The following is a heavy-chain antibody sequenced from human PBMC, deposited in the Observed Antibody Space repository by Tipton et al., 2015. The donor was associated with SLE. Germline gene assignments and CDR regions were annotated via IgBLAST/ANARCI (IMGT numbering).Heavy chain of an antibody. Sequence: TLSLTCTVSGGSISSHYWSWIWQPPGKGLEWIGYISYSETTNYNPSLKSRVTISVDTSKNQFSLKLRSVTAADTAVYYCAGAWQGYCSGGTCYVLDYWGQGTLVTVSS. CDR1: GGSISSHY. J-gene: IGHJ4*02. CDR3: AGAWQGYCSGGTCYVLDY. D-gene: IGHD2-15*01. V-gene: IGHV4-59*11. CDR2: ISYSETT.